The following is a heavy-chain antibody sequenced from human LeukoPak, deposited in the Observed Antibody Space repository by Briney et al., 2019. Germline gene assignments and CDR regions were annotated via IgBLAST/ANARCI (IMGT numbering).Heavy chain of an antibody. Sequence: PGGSLRLSCAASGFTFSSYAMHWVRQAPGKGLEWVAFIRYDGSNKYYADSVKGRFTISRDNSKNTLYLQMNSLRAEDTAVYYCAKDLGYYDFWSGYYMTVDYWGQGTLVTVSS. D-gene: IGHD3-3*01. CDR1: GFTFSSYA. V-gene: IGHV3-30*02. CDR3: AKDLGYYDFWSGYYMTVDY. J-gene: IGHJ4*02. CDR2: IRYDGSNK.